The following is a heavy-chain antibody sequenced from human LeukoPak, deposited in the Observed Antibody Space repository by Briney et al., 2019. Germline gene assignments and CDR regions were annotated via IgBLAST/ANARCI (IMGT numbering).Heavy chain of an antibody. CDR1: GGSISSSNW. CDR3: AKRALGSYYFDY. J-gene: IGHJ4*02. V-gene: IGHV4-4*02. D-gene: IGHD3-16*02. CDR2: IYHSGST. Sequence: PSGTLSLTCAVSGGSISSSNWWSWVRQPPGQGLAWIGEIYHSGSTNYNPSLKSRVTISVDKSKNQFSLKLSSVTAADTAVYYCAKRALGSYYFDYWGQGTLVTVSS.